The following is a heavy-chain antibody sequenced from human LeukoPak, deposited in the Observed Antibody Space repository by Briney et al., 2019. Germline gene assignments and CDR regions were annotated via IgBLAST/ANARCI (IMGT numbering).Heavy chain of an antibody. CDR1: GNYW. CDR3: AKGTLRFLEWLLCGMDV. J-gene: IGHJ6*02. CDR2: INSDGSWT. V-gene: IGHV3-74*01. D-gene: IGHD3-3*01. Sequence: GGSLRLSCAASGNYWMHWVRQAPGKGLVWVSHINSDGSWTSYADSVKGRFTISKDNSKNTLYLQMNSLRAEDTAVYYCAKGTLRFLEWLLCGMDVWGQGTTVTVSS.